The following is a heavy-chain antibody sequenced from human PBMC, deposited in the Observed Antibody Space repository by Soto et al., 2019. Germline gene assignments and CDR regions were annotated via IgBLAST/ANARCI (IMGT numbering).Heavy chain of an antibody. D-gene: IGHD2-21*02. CDR2: MSHSGGT. Sequence: QVQLQQWGAGLLKPSETLSLTCAVYGGFVSSGSYYWSWIRQPPGKGLEWIGEMSHSGGTHFNPSLKTGATIPEDTSKNQFSRKRSCVTAADTALYYCAGVGRGTATPVVDAFNIWGPGTMVTVSS. V-gene: IGHV4-34*01. J-gene: IGHJ3*02. CDR1: GGFVSSGSYY. CDR3: AGVGRGTATPVVDAFNI.